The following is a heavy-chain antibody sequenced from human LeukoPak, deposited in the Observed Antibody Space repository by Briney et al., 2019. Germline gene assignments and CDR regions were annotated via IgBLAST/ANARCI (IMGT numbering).Heavy chain of an antibody. J-gene: IGHJ4*02. Sequence: GRSLRLSCAASGFTVSTNFMSWVRQAPGKGPEWVSVIHRGGDTYYAGSVKGRFTISRDKSKNTLYLQMNSLRAEDTAVYYCARIDMTFDFDYWGQGTLVTVSS. CDR1: GFTVSTNF. D-gene: IGHD3-22*01. CDR3: ARIDMTFDFDY. V-gene: IGHV3-66*01. CDR2: IHRGGDT.